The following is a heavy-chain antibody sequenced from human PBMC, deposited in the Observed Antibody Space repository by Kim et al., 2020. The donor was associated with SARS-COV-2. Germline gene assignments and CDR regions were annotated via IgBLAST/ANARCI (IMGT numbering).Heavy chain of an antibody. J-gene: IGHJ4*02. D-gene: IGHD3-9*01. CDR1: GFTFSSYA. V-gene: IGHV3-30*04. Sequence: GGSLRLSCAASGFTFSSYAMHWVRQAPGKGLEWVAVISYDGSNKYYADSVKGRFTISRDNSKNTLYLQMNSLRAEDTAVYYCAREDYDILTAPFDYWGQGTLVTVSS. CDR2: ISYDGSNK. CDR3: AREDYDILTAPFDY.